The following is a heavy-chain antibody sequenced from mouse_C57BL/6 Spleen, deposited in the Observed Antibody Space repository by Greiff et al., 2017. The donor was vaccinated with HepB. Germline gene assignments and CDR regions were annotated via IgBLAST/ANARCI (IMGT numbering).Heavy chain of an antibody. CDR1: GYTFTDYE. CDR3: TRKIYGNYYAMDY. J-gene: IGHJ4*01. CDR2: IDPETGGT. D-gene: IGHD2-1*01. Sequence: VQLQLSGAELVRPGASVTLSCKASGYTFTDYEMHWVKQTPVHGLEWIGAIDPETGGTAYNQKFKGKAILTADKSSSTAYMELRSLTSEDSAVYYCTRKIYGNYYAMDYWGQGTSVTVSS. V-gene: IGHV1-15*01.